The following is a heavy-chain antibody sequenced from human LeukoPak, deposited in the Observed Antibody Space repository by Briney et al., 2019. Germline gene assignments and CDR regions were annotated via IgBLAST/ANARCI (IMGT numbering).Heavy chain of an antibody. CDR2: INPKSGGA. V-gene: IGHV1-2*02. CDR3: ARALRTDILTTDY. CDR1: GYTFIDYF. Sequence: APVKVSCKASGYTFIDYFVHWVRQAPGQGLEWMGWINPKSGGANYAQNFQGRVSMTRDTSISAAYLEVSGLRSDDTAVYYCARALRTDILTTDYWGQGTLVTASS. D-gene: IGHD3-9*01. J-gene: IGHJ4*02.